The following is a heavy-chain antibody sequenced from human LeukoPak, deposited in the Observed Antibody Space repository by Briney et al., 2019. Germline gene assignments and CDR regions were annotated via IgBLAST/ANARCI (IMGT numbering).Heavy chain of an antibody. CDR1: GLSVSSNY. D-gene: IGHD3-9*01. CDR3: VKGFYDILTAYWGGGDY. Sequence: PGGSLRLTCVASGLSVSSNYMSWVRQAPGKGLEWVSVIYRDGSSYYAESVKGRFTISRDNSKNTLYIQMSSLRADDTAVYYCVKGFYDILTAYWGGGDYWGQGTLVTVSS. J-gene: IGHJ4*02. CDR2: IYRDGSS. V-gene: IGHV3-66*01.